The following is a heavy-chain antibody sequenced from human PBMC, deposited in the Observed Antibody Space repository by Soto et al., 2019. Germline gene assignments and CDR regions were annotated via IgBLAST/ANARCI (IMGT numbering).Heavy chain of an antibody. CDR3: AKDLVDTAMVGSFDY. Sequence: GGSLRLSCAASGFTFSSYAMSWVRPAPGKGLEWVSAISGSGGSTYYADSVKGRFTISRDNSKNTLYLQMNSLRAEDTAVYYCAKDLVDTAMVGSFDYWGQGTLVTVSS. V-gene: IGHV3-23*01. CDR2: ISGSGGST. D-gene: IGHD5-18*01. CDR1: GFTFSSYA. J-gene: IGHJ4*02.